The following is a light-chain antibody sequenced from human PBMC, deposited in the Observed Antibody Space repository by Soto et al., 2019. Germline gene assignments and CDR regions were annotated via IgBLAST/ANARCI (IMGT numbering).Light chain of an antibody. CDR2: DVA. J-gene: IGLJ1*01. V-gene: IGLV2-14*03. CDR3: VSYTSSTTYV. CDR1: SSDVGGSNF. Sequence: QSVLTQPASVSDSPGQSITISCTVTSSDVGGSNFVSWYQQHPVKPPTLIIYDVANRPSGVSNRFSGSKSGSTASLIISRLQTEDEADYYCVSYTSSTTYVFGTGTKVTVL.